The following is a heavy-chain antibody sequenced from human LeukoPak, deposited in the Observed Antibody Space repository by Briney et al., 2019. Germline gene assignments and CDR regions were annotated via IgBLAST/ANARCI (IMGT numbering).Heavy chain of an antibody. CDR1: GGSISSNY. CDR3: ARGSSTGFDY. J-gene: IGHJ4*02. V-gene: IGHV4-59*01. D-gene: IGHD2-2*01. CDR2: IFYSGTT. Sequence: SETLSLTCTVSGGSISSNYWGWIRQPPGKGLDFIGYIFYSGTTNYNPSLKSRVTLSIDTSKKFFSLKLTSVTAADTAVYYCARGSSTGFDYWGQGTLVTVSS.